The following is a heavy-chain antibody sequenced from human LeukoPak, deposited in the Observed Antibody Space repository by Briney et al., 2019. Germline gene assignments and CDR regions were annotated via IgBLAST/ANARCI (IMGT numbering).Heavy chain of an antibody. Sequence: PGGSLRLSCSASGFTFSTYWMSWVRQAPGKGLAWVANIKQDGSKKYYVDFVKGRFTISRDNAKNSLYLQMNSLRAEDTAVYYCARVNPLMAPGVFDIWGQGTMVAVSS. J-gene: IGHJ3*02. CDR3: ARVNPLMAPGVFDI. D-gene: IGHD2-8*01. CDR1: GFTFSTYW. V-gene: IGHV3-7*01. CDR2: IKQDGSKK.